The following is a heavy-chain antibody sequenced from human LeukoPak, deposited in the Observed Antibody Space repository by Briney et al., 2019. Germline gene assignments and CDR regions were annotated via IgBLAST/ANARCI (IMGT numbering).Heavy chain of an antibody. CDR3: AREDIVVVTASNSVYYYYYGMNV. D-gene: IGHD2-21*02. CDR1: GFTFSSYA. J-gene: IGHJ6*02. CDR2: ISYDGSNK. V-gene: IGHV3-30-3*01. Sequence: QPGRSLRLSCAASGFTFSSYAMQWVRQAPGKGLEWVAVISYDGSNKYYADSVKGRFTISRDNSKNTLYLQMNSLRAEDTAVYYCAREDIVVVTASNSVYYYYYGMNVWGQGTTVTVSS.